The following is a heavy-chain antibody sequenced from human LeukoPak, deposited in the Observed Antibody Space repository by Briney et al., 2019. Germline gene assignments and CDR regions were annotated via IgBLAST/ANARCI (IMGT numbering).Heavy chain of an antibody. CDR2: VYYTGST. CDR1: GDFITAYY. CDR3: ASNTGTVFDY. Sequence: PSETLSLTRTVSGDFITAYYWSWIRQPPGKGLEWTGYVYYTGSTEYNPSLRSRVTISLDLSKHQFSLNLTSVTAADTAVYHCASNTGTVFDYWGQGALVTVSS. J-gene: IGHJ4*02. D-gene: IGHD7-27*01. V-gene: IGHV4-59*01.